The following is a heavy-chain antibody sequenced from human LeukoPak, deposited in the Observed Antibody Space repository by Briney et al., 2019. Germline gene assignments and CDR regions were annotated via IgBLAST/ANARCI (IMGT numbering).Heavy chain of an antibody. CDR2: INPNSGGT. Sequence: ASVKVSCKASGYTFTGYYMHWVRQAPGQGLEWMGWINPNSGGTNYAQKFQGRVTMTRDTSISTAYMEPSRLRSDDTAVYYCASGHLIAAAGKFDYWGQGTLVTVSS. CDR3: ASGHLIAAAGKFDY. D-gene: IGHD6-13*01. CDR1: GYTFTGYY. J-gene: IGHJ4*02. V-gene: IGHV1-2*02.